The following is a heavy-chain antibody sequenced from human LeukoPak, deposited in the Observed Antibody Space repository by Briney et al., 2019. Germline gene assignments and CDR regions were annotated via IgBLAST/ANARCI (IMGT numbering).Heavy chain of an antibody. CDR3: ARDLTAAAGTFHY. Sequence: SGTLSLTCAVSGGSISSSNWWSWVRQPPGKGLEWIGEIYHSGSTNYNPSLKSRVTISVDKSKNQFSLKLSSVTAADTAVYYCARDLTAAAGTFHYWGQGTLVTVSS. D-gene: IGHD6-13*01. CDR2: IYHSGST. CDR1: GGSISSSNW. V-gene: IGHV4-4*02. J-gene: IGHJ4*02.